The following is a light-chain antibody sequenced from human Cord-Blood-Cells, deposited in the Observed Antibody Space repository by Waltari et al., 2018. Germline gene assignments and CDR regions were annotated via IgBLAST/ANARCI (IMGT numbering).Light chain of an antibody. Sequence: DIVLTQSPGTLSLSPGERATLSCRASQSVSSSYLAWYHQKHGQAPRLLIYGACSRSTCIPDSVSSSGSGTDFTLTISRLEPEDVAVYYCQQYGSSPPLTFGGGTKVEIK. J-gene: IGKJ4*01. V-gene: IGKV3-20*01. CDR1: QSVSSSY. CDR3: QQYGSSPPLT. CDR2: GAC.